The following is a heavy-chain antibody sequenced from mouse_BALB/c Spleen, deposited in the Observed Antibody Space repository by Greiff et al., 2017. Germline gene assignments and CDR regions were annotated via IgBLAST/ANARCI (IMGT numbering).Heavy chain of an antibody. J-gene: IGHJ4*01. D-gene: IGHD2-10*02. Sequence: EVQGVESGGDLVKPGGSLKLSCAASGFTFSSYGMSWVRQTPDKRLEWVATISSGGSYTYYPDSVKGRFTISRDNAKNTLYLQMSSLKSEDTAMYYCARHEGVWDYWGQGTSVTVSS. CDR2: ISSGGSYT. CDR1: GFTFSSYG. V-gene: IGHV5-6*01. CDR3: ARHEGVWDY.